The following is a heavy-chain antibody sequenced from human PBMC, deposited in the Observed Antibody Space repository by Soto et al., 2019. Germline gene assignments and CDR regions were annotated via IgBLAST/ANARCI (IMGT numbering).Heavy chain of an antibody. V-gene: IGHV1-18*01. CDR2: IRAYNGNT. CDR3: ARSITIFGVVIISPYYYGMDV. J-gene: IGHJ6*02. D-gene: IGHD3-3*01. Sequence: QVQLVQSGAEVKKPGASVKVSCKASGYTFTSYGISWVRQAPGQGHEWTGWIRAYNGNTNYAQKLQGRVTMTTDTSTSTAYMELRSLRSDDTAVYYCARSITIFGVVIISPYYYGMDVWGQGTTVTVSS. CDR1: GYTFTSYG.